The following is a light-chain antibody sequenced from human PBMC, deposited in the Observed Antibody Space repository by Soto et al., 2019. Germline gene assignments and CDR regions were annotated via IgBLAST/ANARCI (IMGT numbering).Light chain of an antibody. J-gene: IGLJ1*01. Sequence: QSVLTQPPSVSGAPGQRVTISCTGSSSNIGAGYDVHWYQQLPGTAPKLLIYGNSNRPSGVPDRFSGSKSGTSASLAITGLQAEDEADYYYQSYDSSLSGFYVFGTGNKVTVL. CDR2: GNS. CDR1: SSNIGAGYD. V-gene: IGLV1-40*01. CDR3: QSYDSSLSGFYV.